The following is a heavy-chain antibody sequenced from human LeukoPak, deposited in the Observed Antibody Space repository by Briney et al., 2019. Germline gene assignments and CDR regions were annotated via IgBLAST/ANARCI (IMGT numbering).Heavy chain of an antibody. CDR1: GFTFSNYA. CDR3: ARAQDPYYDILTGFDY. J-gene: IGHJ4*02. V-gene: IGHV3-53*01. CDR2: IYSGGST. D-gene: IGHD3-9*01. Sequence: GGSLRLSCAASGFTFSNYAMTWVRQAPGKGLEWVSVIYSGGSTYYADSVKGRFTISRDNSKNTLYLQMNSLRAEDTAVYYCARAQDPYYDILTGFDYWGQGTLVTVSS.